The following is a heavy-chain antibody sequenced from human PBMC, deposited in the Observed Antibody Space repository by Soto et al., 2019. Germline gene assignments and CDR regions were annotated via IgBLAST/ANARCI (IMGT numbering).Heavy chain of an antibody. V-gene: IGHV4-31*03. CDR3: ARLVGWENCYFDL. CDR1: GGSISSGGYY. J-gene: IGHJ2*01. CDR2: IYYSGST. D-gene: IGHD1-26*01. Sequence: QVQLQESGPGLVKPSQTLSLTCTVSGGSISSGGYYWSWIRQHPGKGLEWIGYIYYSGSTYYNPSLKSRVTRAVDPSKNQGSLKLSSVTAADTAVYYCARLVGWENCYFDLWGRGTLVTDSS.